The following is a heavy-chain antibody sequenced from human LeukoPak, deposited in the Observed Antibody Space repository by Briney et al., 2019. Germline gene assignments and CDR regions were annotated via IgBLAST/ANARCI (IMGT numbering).Heavy chain of an antibody. Sequence: PGGSLRLSYAASGFTFSSYWMSWVRQAPGKGLEWVANIKQDGSEKYYVGSVKGRYTISRDNAKNSLHLQMNSLRAEDTAVYYCAREGNYYDSSGYYGYWGQGTLVTVSS. V-gene: IGHV3-7*01. CDR3: AREGNYYDSSGYYGY. CDR2: IKQDGSEK. CDR1: GFTFSSYW. J-gene: IGHJ4*02. D-gene: IGHD3-22*01.